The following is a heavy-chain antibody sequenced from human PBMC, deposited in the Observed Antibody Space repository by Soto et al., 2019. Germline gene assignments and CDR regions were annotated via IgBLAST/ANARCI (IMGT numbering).Heavy chain of an antibody. J-gene: IGHJ5*02. V-gene: IGHV4-59*01. CDR3: ARHSSSWSLFDP. Sequence: SETLSLTCTVSGGSISSYYWSWIRQPPGKGLEWIGYIYYSGSTNYNPSLKSRVTISVDTSKNQFSLKLSSVTAADTAVYYCARHSSSWSLFDPWGQGTLVTVSS. CDR2: IYYSGST. D-gene: IGHD6-13*01. CDR1: GGSISSYY.